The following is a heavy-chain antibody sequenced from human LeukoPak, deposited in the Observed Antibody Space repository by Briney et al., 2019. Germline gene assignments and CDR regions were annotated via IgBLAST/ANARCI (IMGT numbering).Heavy chain of an antibody. V-gene: IGHV3-21*01. J-gene: IGHJ4*02. Sequence: GGSLRLSCEASGFTFSTYSMNWVRQAPGKGLEWVSSISSSSGYIFYAESMKGRFTISRDNAKNSLYLQMNSLRAEDTAVYYCARGPDYYDSGGYYSVYWGQGTLVTVSS. D-gene: IGHD3-22*01. CDR1: GFTFSTYS. CDR2: ISSSSGYI. CDR3: ARGPDYYDSGGYYSVY.